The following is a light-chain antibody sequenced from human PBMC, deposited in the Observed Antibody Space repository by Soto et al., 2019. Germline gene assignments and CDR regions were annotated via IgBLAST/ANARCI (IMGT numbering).Light chain of an antibody. CDR2: WAS. CDR3: QQYYGTFGA. J-gene: IGKJ2*01. CDR1: QSLLYSSNNQNY. V-gene: IGKV4-1*01. Sequence: DIVMTQSPDSLAVSLGERATINCKSSQSLLYSSNNQNYLAWYQQKAGQPPKLLIYWASTRESGVPDRFSGSGSGTEFTLTISSLQAEDVAVYYCQQYYGTFGAFGQGTKLEIK.